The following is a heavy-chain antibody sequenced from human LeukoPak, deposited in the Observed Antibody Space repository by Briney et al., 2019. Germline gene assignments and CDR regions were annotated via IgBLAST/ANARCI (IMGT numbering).Heavy chain of an antibody. J-gene: IGHJ5*02. Sequence: EASVKVSCKASGGTFSSYAISWVRQAPGQGLEWLGGIIPIFGTANYAQKFQGRVTITADESTSTAYMELSSLRSEDTAVYYCARSSFGVVLLYWFDPWGQGTLVTVSS. CDR1: GGTFSSYA. V-gene: IGHV1-69*13. CDR2: IIPIFGTA. D-gene: IGHD3-3*01. CDR3: ARSSFGVVLLYWFDP.